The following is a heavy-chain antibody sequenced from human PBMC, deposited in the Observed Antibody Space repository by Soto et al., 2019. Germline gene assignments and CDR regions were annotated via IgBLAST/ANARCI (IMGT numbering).Heavy chain of an antibody. CDR2: INTANGNT. Sequence: QVPLVQSGAEVKKPGASVKVSCQASGYSFTTYAIHWVRQAPGQGLEWMGWINTANGNTEYSQKFQGRVTFTRDTSASAAYMDLIRLTSADTATYYCARPFNSAGWFHPWGQGTLVTVSS. J-gene: IGHJ5*02. CDR1: GYSFTTYA. V-gene: IGHV1-3*04. CDR3: ARPFNSAGWFHP. D-gene: IGHD1-1*01.